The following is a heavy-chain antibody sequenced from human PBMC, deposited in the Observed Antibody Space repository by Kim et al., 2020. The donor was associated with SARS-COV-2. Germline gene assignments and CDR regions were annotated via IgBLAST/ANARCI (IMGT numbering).Heavy chain of an antibody. CDR3: TRGPCGGGSCFGMDV. J-gene: IGHJ6*02. V-gene: IGHV3-30*07. D-gene: IGHD2-15*01. Sequence: GPGTGRFTISRDNSKNTVYLQMSSLRAEDTAVYYGTRGPCGGGSCFGMDVWGQGTTVTVSS.